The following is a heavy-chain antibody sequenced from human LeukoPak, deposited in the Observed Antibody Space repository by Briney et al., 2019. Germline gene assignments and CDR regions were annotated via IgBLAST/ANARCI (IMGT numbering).Heavy chain of an antibody. Sequence: SETLSLTCTVSGGSVSSGNYYWSWIRQPPGKGLEWIGYIYYSGDTNYNPSLKSRVTISVDTSKNQFSLKLSSVTAADTAVYYCARNRLWLDAFDIWGQGTMVTVSS. CDR1: GGSVSSGNYY. J-gene: IGHJ3*02. V-gene: IGHV4-61*01. CDR2: IYYSGDT. D-gene: IGHD2-21*01. CDR3: ARNRLWLDAFDI.